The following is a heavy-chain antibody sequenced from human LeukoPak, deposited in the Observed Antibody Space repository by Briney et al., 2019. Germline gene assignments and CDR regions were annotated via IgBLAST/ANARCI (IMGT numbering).Heavy chain of an antibody. CDR1: GSSMNNYY. Sequence: SETLSLTCTVSGSSMNNYYWTWIRQPPGKGLEWAGHIHYSGSTNYNPSLKSRVTISGDTSKNQFSLKLSSVTAADTAVYYCARDRYMDVWGKGTTVTVSS. J-gene: IGHJ6*03. CDR3: ARDRYMDV. CDR2: IHYSGST. V-gene: IGHV4-59*01.